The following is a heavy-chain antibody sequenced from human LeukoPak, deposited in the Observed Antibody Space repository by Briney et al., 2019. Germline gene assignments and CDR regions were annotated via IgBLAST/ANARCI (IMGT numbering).Heavy chain of an antibody. CDR2: IYYSGST. CDR3: AVRKEGDCSGGSCSEFDY. J-gene: IGHJ4*02. V-gene: IGHV4-30-4*08. CDR1: GGSISSGDYY. Sequence: SGTLSLTCTVSGGSISSGDYYWSWIRQPPGKGLEWIGYIYYSGSTYYNPSLKSRVTISVDTSKNQFSLKLSSVTAADTAVYYCAVRKEGDCSGGSCSEFDYWGQGTLVTVSS. D-gene: IGHD2-15*01.